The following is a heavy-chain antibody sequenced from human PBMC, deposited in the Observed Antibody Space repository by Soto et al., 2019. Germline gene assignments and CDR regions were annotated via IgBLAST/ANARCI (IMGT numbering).Heavy chain of an antibody. D-gene: IGHD3-22*01. CDR3: ARVEDAQYYYDSSGNGGYFDY. CDR2: ISYDGSNK. CDR1: GFTFSSYA. J-gene: IGHJ4*02. Sequence: GGSLRLSCAASGFTFSSYAMHWVRQAPGKGLEWVAVISYDGSNKYYADSVKGRFTISRDNSKNTLYLQMNSLRAEDTAVYYCARVEDAQYYYDSSGNGGYFDYWGQGTLVTVSS. V-gene: IGHV3-30-3*01.